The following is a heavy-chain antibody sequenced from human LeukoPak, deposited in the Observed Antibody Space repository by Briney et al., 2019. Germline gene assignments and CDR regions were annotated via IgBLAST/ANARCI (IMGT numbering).Heavy chain of an antibody. CDR2: IIPIFGTA. Sequence: SVKVSCKASGGTFNSYAISWVRQAPGQGLEWMGGIIPIFGTANYAQKVQGRVTITTDESTTTAYVELSSLRSEDTAVYYCARARSPSSGYLLRDHNWFDPWGQGTLVTVSS. CDR3: ARARSPSSGYLLRDHNWFDP. CDR1: GGTFNSYA. V-gene: IGHV1-69*05. D-gene: IGHD3-22*01. J-gene: IGHJ5*02.